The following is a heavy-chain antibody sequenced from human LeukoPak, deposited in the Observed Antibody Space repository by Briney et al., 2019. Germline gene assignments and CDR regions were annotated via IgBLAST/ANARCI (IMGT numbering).Heavy chain of an antibody. CDR2: IKQDGSEK. CDR3: AREYYDYVWGSYRYHGMDV. J-gene: IGHJ6*02. CDR1: GFPFSSYR. V-gene: IGHV3-7*01. Sequence: GGPLRLSCAASGFPFSSYRMSWVPQARGKGLEWVANIKQDGSEKYYVDSVRGRFTISRDNAKNSLYLQMNSLRAEDTAVYYCAREYYDYVWGSYRYHGMDVWGQGTTVTVSS. D-gene: IGHD3-16*02.